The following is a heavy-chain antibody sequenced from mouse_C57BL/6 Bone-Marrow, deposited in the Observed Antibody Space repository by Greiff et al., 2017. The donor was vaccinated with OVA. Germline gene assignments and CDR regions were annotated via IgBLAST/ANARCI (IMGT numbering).Heavy chain of an antibody. CDR2: IDPEDGET. Sequence: VQLQQSGAELVKPGASVKLSCTASGFNITDYYMHWVKQRTEQGLEWIGRIDPEDGETKYAPNFQGKATITADTSSNTAYLQLSSLTTEDTAVYYCARSYYSSSHFAYWGKGTLVTVSA. V-gene: IGHV14-2*01. D-gene: IGHD1-1*01. J-gene: IGHJ3*01. CDR1: GFNITDYY. CDR3: ARSYYSSSHFAY.